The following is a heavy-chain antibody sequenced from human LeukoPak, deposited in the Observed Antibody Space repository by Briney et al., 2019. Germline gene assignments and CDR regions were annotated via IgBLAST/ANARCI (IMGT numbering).Heavy chain of an antibody. J-gene: IGHJ4*02. V-gene: IGHV3-66*01. CDR3: ARDVGATIGH. CDR1: GFTVGSNY. CDR2: IYSGGST. D-gene: IGHD5-12*01. Sequence: GGSLRLSCAASGFTVGSNYMSWVRQAPGKGLEWVSVIYSGGSTYYTDSVKGRFTISRDNSKNTLYLQMNSLRVEDTAVYYCARDVGATIGHWGQGTLVTVYS.